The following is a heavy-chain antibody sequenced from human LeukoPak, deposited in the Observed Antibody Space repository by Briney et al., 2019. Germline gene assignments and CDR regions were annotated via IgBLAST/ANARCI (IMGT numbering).Heavy chain of an antibody. Sequence: PGGSLRLSCAASGFTFSSYAMHWVRQAPGKGLEWVAVISYDGSNKYYADSVKGRFTISRDNSKNTLYLQMSNLRAEDTAVYYCARGQVLGYCSSTSCSPFDPWGQGTLVTVSS. V-gene: IGHV3-30-3*01. CDR1: GFTFSSYA. D-gene: IGHD2-2*01. CDR2: ISYDGSNK. J-gene: IGHJ5*02. CDR3: ARGQVLGYCSSTSCSPFDP.